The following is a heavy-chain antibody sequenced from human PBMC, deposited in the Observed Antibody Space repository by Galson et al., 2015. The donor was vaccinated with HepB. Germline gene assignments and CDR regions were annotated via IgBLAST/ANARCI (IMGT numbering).Heavy chain of an antibody. D-gene: IGHD3-3*01. Sequence: SLRLSCAASGFTFSSYWMHWVRQAPGKGLVWVSRINSDGSSTSYAGSVKGRFTISRDNAKNTLYLQMNSLRAEDTAVYYCATYLRSTIFGVVNYYYYGMDVWGQGTTVTVSS. CDR1: GFTFSSYW. CDR3: ATYLRSTIFGVVNYYYYGMDV. CDR2: INSDGSST. J-gene: IGHJ6*02. V-gene: IGHV3-74*01.